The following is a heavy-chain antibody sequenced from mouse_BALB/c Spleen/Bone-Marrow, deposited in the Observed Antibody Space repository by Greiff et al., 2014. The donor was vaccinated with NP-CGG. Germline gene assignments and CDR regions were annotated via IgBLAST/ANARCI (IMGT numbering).Heavy chain of an antibody. Sequence: QVQLQQSGAELAKPGASVKMSCKTSGYIFVTYWMHWVKQRPGQGLEWIGYINPSTGYTEYNQKFKDKSTLTADKSSNTAFMQLSSLTSADSAVHYCVVWPYYAFDYWGQGTSVTVSS. V-gene: IGHV1-7*01. J-gene: IGHJ4*01. CDR1: GYIFVTYW. D-gene: IGHD2-12*01. CDR3: VVWPYYAFDY. CDR2: INPSTGYT.